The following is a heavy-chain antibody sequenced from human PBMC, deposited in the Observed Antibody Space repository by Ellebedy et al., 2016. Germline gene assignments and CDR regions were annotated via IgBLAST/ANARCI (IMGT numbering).Heavy chain of an antibody. D-gene: IGHD5-24*01. CDR3: ATLTIPGGSDS. V-gene: IGHV4-61*02. J-gene: IGHJ4*02. Sequence: SETLSLTXIVSGDSINAGTYYWSWIRQPAGKGLEWIGRMSSNGNSIYNPSLKSRVTMSVDTSKNHFSLELRSVIAADTAVYYCATLTIPGGSDSWGQGTLVTVSS. CDR1: GDSINAGTYY. CDR2: MSSNGNS.